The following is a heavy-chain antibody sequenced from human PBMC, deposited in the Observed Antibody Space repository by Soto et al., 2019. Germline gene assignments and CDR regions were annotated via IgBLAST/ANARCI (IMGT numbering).Heavy chain of an antibody. V-gene: IGHV4-34*01. Sequence: SETLSLTCAVYGGSFSGYYWSWIRQPPGKGLEWIGEINHSGSTNYNPSLKSRVTISVDTSKNQFSLKLSSVTAADTAVYYCARGRRGAVAGKGLDYWGQGTLVTVSS. D-gene: IGHD6-19*01. J-gene: IGHJ4*02. CDR3: ARGRRGAVAGKGLDY. CDR2: INHSGST. CDR1: GGSFSGYY.